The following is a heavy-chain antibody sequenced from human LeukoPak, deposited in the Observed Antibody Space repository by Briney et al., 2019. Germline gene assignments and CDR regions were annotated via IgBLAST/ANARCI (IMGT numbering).Heavy chain of an antibody. CDR2: INDNGAGT. D-gene: IGHD2-2*01. CDR3: AKDRYSSTTCSPDY. CDR1: GFTFSSYA. J-gene: IGHJ4*02. V-gene: IGHV3-23*01. Sequence: GGSLRLSCAASGFTFSSYAMSWVRQAPGKGLKWVSTINDNGAGTYYPDSVKGRFTISRDNSKNTLYVQLNSLRAEDTAVYYCAKDRYSSTTCSPDYWGQGTLVTVSS.